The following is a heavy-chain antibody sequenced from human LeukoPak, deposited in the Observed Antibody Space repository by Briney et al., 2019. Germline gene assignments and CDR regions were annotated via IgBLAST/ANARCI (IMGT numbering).Heavy chain of an antibody. J-gene: IGHJ4*02. CDR1: GGSISSSSYY. V-gene: IGHV4-39*07. D-gene: IGHD3-22*01. CDR3: ARDHYYDSSGYSYYFDY. CDR2: IYYSGST. Sequence: SETLSLTCTVSGGSISSSSYYWGWIRQPPGKGLEWIGSIYYSGSTYYSPSLKSRVTMSVDTSKNQFSLKLSSVTAADTAVYYCARDHYYDSSGYSYYFDYWGQGTLVTVSS.